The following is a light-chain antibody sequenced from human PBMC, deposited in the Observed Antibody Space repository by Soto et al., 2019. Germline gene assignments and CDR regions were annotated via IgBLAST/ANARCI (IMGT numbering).Light chain of an antibody. CDR1: QSVSSN. CDR3: QQYTNWIRT. V-gene: IGKV3-15*01. J-gene: IGKJ1*01. Sequence: EIVMTQSPATLSVSPGERATLSCRASQSVSSNLAWYQQKPGQAPRLLIYGASTRATGIPARFSGSGSGTEFTLTISSLQSEDFAVYYCQQYTNWIRTICQGTKVDIK. CDR2: GAS.